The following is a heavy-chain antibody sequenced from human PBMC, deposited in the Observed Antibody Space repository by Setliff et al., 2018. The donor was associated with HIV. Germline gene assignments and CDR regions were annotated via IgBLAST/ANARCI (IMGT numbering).Heavy chain of an antibody. D-gene: IGHD1-26*01. J-gene: IGHJ4*02. CDR3: ASAGRGSGRYVYSFDY. V-gene: IGHV4-4*08. Sequence: PSETLSLTCTVPGGSISTYHWNWLRQPPGKGLEWIGYIYSSMNTNYNPSLKSRVTISVDKSKNQLSLKLSSVTAADTAVYYCASAGRGSGRYVYSFDYWGQGSLVTVSS. CDR1: GGSISTYH. CDR2: IYSSMNT.